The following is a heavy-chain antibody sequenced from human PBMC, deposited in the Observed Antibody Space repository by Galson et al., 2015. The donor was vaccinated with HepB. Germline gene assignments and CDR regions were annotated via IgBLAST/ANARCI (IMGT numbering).Heavy chain of an antibody. CDR2: IIPIFGTA. Sequence: SCKASGGTFSSYAISWVRQAPGQGLEWMGGIIPIFGTANYAQKFQGRVTITADESTSTAYMELSSLRSEDTAVYYCARGEYCSSTSCYDAYYYYYGMDVWGQGTTVTVSS. CDR1: GGTFSSYA. CDR3: ARGEYCSSTSCYDAYYYYYGMDV. D-gene: IGHD2-2*01. V-gene: IGHV1-69*01. J-gene: IGHJ6*02.